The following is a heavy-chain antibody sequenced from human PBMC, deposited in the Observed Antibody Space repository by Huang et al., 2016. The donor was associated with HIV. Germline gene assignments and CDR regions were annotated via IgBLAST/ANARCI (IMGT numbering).Heavy chain of an antibody. D-gene: IGHD6-13*01. Sequence: QVQLQESGPGLVKPSETLSLTCIVSGASINSRSYYWGWIRQPPGRGLEWLGSMYYSGSTYYNPSLKRRVTMSVDTSKNEFSLKLRSVTAADTAVYYCARHAGSSRRYYFDYWGRGTLVTVSS. CDR3: ARHAGSSRRYYFDY. CDR2: MYYSGST. V-gene: IGHV4-39*01. J-gene: IGHJ4*02. CDR1: GASINSRSYY.